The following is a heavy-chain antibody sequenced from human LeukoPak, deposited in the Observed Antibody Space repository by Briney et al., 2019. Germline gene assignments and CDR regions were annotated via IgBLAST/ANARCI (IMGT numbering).Heavy chain of an antibody. D-gene: IGHD6-13*01. CDR2: IYYGGST. CDR3: ARRVASANDAFDI. J-gene: IGHJ3*02. Sequence: SETLSLTCTVSGGSITNSSYYWGWIRQPPGKGLEWIGNIYYGGSTFYNPSLKSRVTISVDTSKNQFSLKVSSVPAADTAVYYCARRVASANDAFDIWGQGTMVTVSS. CDR1: GGSITNSSYY. V-gene: IGHV4-39*07.